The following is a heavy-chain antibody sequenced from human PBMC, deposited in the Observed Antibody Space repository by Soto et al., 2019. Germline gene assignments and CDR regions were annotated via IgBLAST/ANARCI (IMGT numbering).Heavy chain of an antibody. V-gene: IGHV3-48*02. Sequence: GGSLRLSCAASGFTFSSYSMNWVRQAPGKGLEWVSYISSSSSTIYYADSVKGRFTISRDNAKNSLYLQMNSLRDEDTAVYYCARDADLSCYYYVGSYYYGMDVWGQGTTVTVAS. CDR1: GFTFSSYS. CDR2: ISSSSSTI. J-gene: IGHJ6*02. D-gene: IGHD3-22*01. CDR3: ARDADLSCYYYVGSYYYGMDV.